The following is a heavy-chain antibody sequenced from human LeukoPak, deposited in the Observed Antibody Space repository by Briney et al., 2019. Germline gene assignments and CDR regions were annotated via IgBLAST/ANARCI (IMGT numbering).Heavy chain of an antibody. J-gene: IGHJ1*01. CDR2: IYTSGST. CDR1: GGSISSGSYY. CDR3: ARDHYGGPPGYFQH. V-gene: IGHV4-61*02. D-gene: IGHD4-23*01. Sequence: SETLSLTCTVSGGSISSGSYYWSWIRQPAGKGLEWIGRIYTSGSTNYNPSLKSRVTMSVDTSKNQFSLKLSSVTAADTAVYYCARDHYGGPPGYFQHWGQGTLVTVSS.